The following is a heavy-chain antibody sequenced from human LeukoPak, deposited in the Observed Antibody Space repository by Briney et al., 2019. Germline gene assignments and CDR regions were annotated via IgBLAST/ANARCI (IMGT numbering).Heavy chain of an antibody. CDR2: IYYSGST. CDR3: ARDNWNYGSSMDV. CDR1: GGSISSGGYY. Sequence: PSETLSLTCTVSGGSISSGGYYWSWIRQPPGKGLEWIGYIYYSGSTNYNPSLKSRVTISVDTSTNQFSLKLSSVTAADTAVYYCARDNWNYGSSMDVWGQGTTVTVSS. D-gene: IGHD1-7*01. J-gene: IGHJ6*02. V-gene: IGHV4-61*08.